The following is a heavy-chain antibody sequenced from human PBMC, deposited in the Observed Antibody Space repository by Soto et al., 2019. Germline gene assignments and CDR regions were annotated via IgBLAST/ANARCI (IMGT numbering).Heavy chain of an antibody. J-gene: IGHJ4*02. D-gene: IGHD1-26*01. CDR2: IYTGDSDT. Sequence: PGESLKISCKGSGYSFTSYWIGWVRQMPGKGLEWMGTIYTGDSDTRYSPSFQGQVTISADKSISTAYLQWSSLKASDTALYYCARHTWSSGRPAAFDYWGQGTLVTVSS. CDR1: GYSFTSYW. V-gene: IGHV5-51*01. CDR3: ARHTWSSGRPAAFDY.